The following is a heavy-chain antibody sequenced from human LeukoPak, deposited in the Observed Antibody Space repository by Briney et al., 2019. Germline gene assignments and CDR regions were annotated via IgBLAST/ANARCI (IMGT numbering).Heavy chain of an antibody. J-gene: IGHJ4*02. CDR1: GFTFSSYS. D-gene: IGHD2-15*01. CDR3: VFPYWQDLDH. Sequence: GGSLRLSCAASGFTFSSYSMNWVRQAPGKGLEWVSFISSSSNYIYYADSVKGRFTISRDNAKESLYLQMSSLRDEDTAVYYCVFPYWQDLDHWGQGTLVTVSS. CDR2: ISSSSNYI. V-gene: IGHV3-21*01.